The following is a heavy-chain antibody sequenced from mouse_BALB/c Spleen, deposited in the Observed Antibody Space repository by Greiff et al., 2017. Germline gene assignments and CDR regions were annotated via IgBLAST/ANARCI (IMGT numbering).Heavy chain of an antibody. CDR1: GYAFTNYL. CDR3: TRRSFYYDYDGFAY. Sequence: QVQLQQSGAELVRPGTSVKVSCKASGYAFTNYLIEWVKQRPGQGLEWIGVINPGSGGTNYNQKFKGKATLTADKSSSTAYMELRSLTSEDSAVYYCTRRSFYYDYDGFAYWGQGTLVTVSA. V-gene: IGHV1-54*01. D-gene: IGHD2-4*01. CDR2: INPGSGGT. J-gene: IGHJ3*01.